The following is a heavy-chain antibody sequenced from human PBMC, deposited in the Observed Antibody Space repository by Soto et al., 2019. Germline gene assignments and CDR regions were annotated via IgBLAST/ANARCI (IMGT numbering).Heavy chain of an antibody. CDR2: IYYSGST. J-gene: IGHJ6*01. CDR3: ARHEDGDLVVVPSAGMDV. D-gene: IGHD2-2*01. Sequence: PSETLSLTGTVCGGSISSSRYYWGWIRQPPGKGLEWIGSIYYSGSTYYNPSLKSRVTISVDTSKNQFSLKLSSVTAADTALYSCARHEDGDLVVVPSAGMDVFGEGTTLALSS. CDR1: GGSISSSRYY. V-gene: IGHV4-39*01.